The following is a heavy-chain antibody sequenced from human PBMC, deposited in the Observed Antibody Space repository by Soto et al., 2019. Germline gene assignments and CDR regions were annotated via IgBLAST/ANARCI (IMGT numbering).Heavy chain of an antibody. CDR3: ARDLPVTGATVTVYYGMDV. D-gene: IGHD1-26*01. CDR1: GYTFTSYG. V-gene: IGHV1-18*01. CDR2: ISAYNGNT. Sequence: QVQLVQSGAEVKKPGASVKVSCKASGYTFTSYGISCVRQAPGQGLEWMGWISAYNGNTNYAQKLQGRVTMTTDTSTSPAYMERRSLRADDTAVYYCARDLPVTGATVTVYYGMDVWGQGTTVTVSS. J-gene: IGHJ6*02.